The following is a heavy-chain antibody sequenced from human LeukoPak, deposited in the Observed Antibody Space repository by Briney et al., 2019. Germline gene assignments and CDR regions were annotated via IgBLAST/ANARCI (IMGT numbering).Heavy chain of an antibody. J-gene: IGHJ4*02. V-gene: IGHV3-48*02. CDR3: ARDHRYTFDY. CDR1: GFTFSSYS. Sequence: PGGSLRLSCAASGFTFSSYSMNWVRQAPGKGLEWVSYIRSSANTIYYADSVKGRFTISVDNAKNSLYLQMNSLRDEDAAVYYCARDHRYTFDYWGQGTLVTVSS. CDR2: IRSSANTI. D-gene: IGHD5-24*01.